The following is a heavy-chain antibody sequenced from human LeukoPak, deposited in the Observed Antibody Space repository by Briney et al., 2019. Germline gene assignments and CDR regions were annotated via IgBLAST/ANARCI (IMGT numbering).Heavy chain of an antibody. Sequence: GGSLRLSCAVSGFTFSSYSMNWVRQAPGKGLEWVSSISSSSRNIFYADSLKGRFTISRDNAKNSLYLQMNSLRAEDTAVYYCARAGVHYYDSSGTDGFDIWGQGTMVTVSS. V-gene: IGHV3-21*01. D-gene: IGHD3-22*01. CDR2: ISSSSRNI. CDR1: GFTFSSYS. J-gene: IGHJ3*02. CDR3: ARAGVHYYDSSGTDGFDI.